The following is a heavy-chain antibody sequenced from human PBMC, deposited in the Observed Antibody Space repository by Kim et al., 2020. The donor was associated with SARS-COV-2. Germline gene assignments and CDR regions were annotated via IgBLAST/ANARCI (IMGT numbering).Heavy chain of an antibody. Sequence: SETLSLTCTVSGGSISSGDYYWSWIRQPPGKGLEWIGYIYYSGSTYYNPSLKSRVTISVDTSKNQFSLKLSSVTAADTAVYYCARHTAAAMGGGVDYWGQGTLVTVSS. CDR2: IYYSGST. J-gene: IGHJ4*02. CDR1: GGSISSGDYY. D-gene: IGHD2-2*01. CDR3: ARHTAAAMGGGVDY. V-gene: IGHV4-30-4*01.